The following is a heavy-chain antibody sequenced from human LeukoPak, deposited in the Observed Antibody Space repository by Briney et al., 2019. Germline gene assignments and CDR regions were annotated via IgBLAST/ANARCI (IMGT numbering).Heavy chain of an antibody. CDR1: GGSISSYY. D-gene: IGHD6-13*01. CDR3: ARLPIPGIAAAGTEDY. V-gene: IGHV4-59*08. CDR2: IYYSGST. Sequence: ETLSLTCTVSGGSISSYYWSWIRQPPGKGLEWIGSIYYSGSTNYNPSLKSRVTMSVVTSKNQFSLKLTSVTAADTAVYYCARLPIPGIAAAGTEDYWGQGTLVTVSS. J-gene: IGHJ4*02.